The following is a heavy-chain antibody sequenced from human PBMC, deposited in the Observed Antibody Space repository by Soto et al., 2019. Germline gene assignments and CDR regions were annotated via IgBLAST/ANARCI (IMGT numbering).Heavy chain of an antibody. J-gene: IGHJ4*02. Sequence: DVRLLESGGNLVQPGGSLRLSCVASGFTFSKFAMNWVRQAPGKGLEWVSAISNSFSDGNTHYADSVKGRFTISRDNDKSTVFLEMNSLRAEDTAVYYCAKWNGYGDVWGQGTLVTVSS. V-gene: IGHV3-23*01. D-gene: IGHD4-17*01. CDR1: GFTFSKFA. CDR2: ISNSFSDGNT. CDR3: AKWNGYGDV.